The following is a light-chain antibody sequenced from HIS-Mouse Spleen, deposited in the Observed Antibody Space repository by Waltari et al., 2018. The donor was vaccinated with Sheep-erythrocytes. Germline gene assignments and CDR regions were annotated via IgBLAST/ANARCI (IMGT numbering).Light chain of an antibody. J-gene: IGLJ1*01. V-gene: IGLV2-11*01. CDR1: SSDVGGYHH. Sequence: QSALTQPRSVSGPTGQSVPIPCTGTSSDVGGYHHLSWYQRHPAKAPKLRIYDVSKRPSGVPDRFSGSKSGNTASLTISGLQAEDEADYYCCSYAGSYNHVFATGTKVTVL. CDR2: DVS. CDR3: CSYAGSYNHV.